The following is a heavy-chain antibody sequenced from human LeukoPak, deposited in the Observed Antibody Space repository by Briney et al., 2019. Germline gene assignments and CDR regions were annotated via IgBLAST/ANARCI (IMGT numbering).Heavy chain of an antibody. Sequence: GGSLRLSCAASGFTFSSYSMNWVRQAPGKGLEWVSYISSSSSTIYYADSVKGRFTISRDNAKNSLYLQMNSLRAEDTALYYCTRHQGGAAAPLNFWGQGTLVTVSS. CDR3: TRHQGGAAAPLNF. V-gene: IGHV3-48*01. CDR2: ISSSSSTI. J-gene: IGHJ4*02. D-gene: IGHD6-25*01. CDR1: GFTFSSYS.